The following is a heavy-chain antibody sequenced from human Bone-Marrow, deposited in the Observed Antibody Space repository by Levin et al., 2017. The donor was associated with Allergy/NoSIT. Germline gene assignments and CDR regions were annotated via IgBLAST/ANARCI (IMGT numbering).Heavy chain of an antibody. J-gene: IGHJ4*02. CDR2: ISEGGSYI. CDR3: ASRVGATYFEF. D-gene: IGHD1-26*01. V-gene: IGHV3-23*01. Sequence: QAGGSLRLSCAASGFTFRSYAMSWVRQAPGKGLEWVSAISEGGSYINYADPVKGRFSISRDNSKNTLYLQMNSLRAEDTAVYYCASRVGATYFEFWGQGTLVTVSS. CDR1: GFTFRSYA.